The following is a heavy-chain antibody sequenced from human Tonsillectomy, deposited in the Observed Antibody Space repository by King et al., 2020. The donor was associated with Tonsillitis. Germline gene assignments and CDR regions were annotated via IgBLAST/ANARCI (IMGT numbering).Heavy chain of an antibody. Sequence: LQLQESGSGLVKPSQTLSLTCAVSGGSISSGGYSWSWIRQPPGKGLEWIGYIYHSGSTYYNPSLKSRVTISVDRSKNQFSLKLSSVTAADTAVYYCARVVPAHYGDYGAVDYWGQGTLVTVSS. D-gene: IGHD4-17*01. CDR2: IYHSGST. V-gene: IGHV4-30-2*01. J-gene: IGHJ4*02. CDR3: ARVVPAHYGDYGAVDY. CDR1: GGSISSGGYS.